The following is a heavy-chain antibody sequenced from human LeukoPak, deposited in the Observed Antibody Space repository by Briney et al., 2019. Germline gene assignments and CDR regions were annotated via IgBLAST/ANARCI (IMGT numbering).Heavy chain of an antibody. Sequence: GGSLRLSCAASGFTFSSYWMSWVRQAPGKGLEWVANIKQDGSEKYYVDSVKGRFTISRDNAKNSLYLQMNSLRAEDTAVYYCCVVPAANYYYYMDVWGKGTTVTVSS. D-gene: IGHD2-2*01. CDR2: IKQDGSEK. CDR1: GFTFSSYW. CDR3: CVVPAANYYYYMDV. V-gene: IGHV3-7*01. J-gene: IGHJ6*03.